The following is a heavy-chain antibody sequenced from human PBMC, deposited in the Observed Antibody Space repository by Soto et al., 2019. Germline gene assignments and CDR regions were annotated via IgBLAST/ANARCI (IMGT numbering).Heavy chain of an antibody. Sequence: ASVKVSCKASGYTFTGYYMHWVRQAPGQGLEWMGWINPNSGGTNYAQKFQGWVTMTRDTSISTAYMELSRLRSDDTAVYYCARDRGSRPAAGYNWFDPWGQGTLVTVSS. D-gene: IGHD2-2*01. V-gene: IGHV1-2*04. CDR1: GYTFTGYY. CDR2: INPNSGGT. J-gene: IGHJ5*02. CDR3: ARDRGSRPAAGYNWFDP.